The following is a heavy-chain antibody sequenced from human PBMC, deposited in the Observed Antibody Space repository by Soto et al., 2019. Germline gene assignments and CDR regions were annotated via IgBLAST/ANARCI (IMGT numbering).Heavy chain of an antibody. J-gene: IGHJ5*02. CDR3: ARAGYSSGWYQRNWFDL. D-gene: IGHD6-19*01. V-gene: IGHV4-34*01. CDR1: GGSISSYY. Sequence: PSETLSLTCTVSGGSISSYYWSWIRQPPGKGLEWIGEINHSGSTNYNPSLKSRVTISVDTSKNQFSLKLSSVTAADTAVYYCARAGYSSGWYQRNWFDLWGPGTLVTVSS. CDR2: INHSGST.